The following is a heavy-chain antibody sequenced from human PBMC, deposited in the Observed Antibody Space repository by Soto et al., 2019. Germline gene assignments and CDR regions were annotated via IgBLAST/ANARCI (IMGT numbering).Heavy chain of an antibody. Sequence: EVQLLESGGGLVQPGGSLRLSCAASGFTFSSYAMSWVRQAPGKGLEWVSAISGSGGSTYYADSVKGRFTISRDNSKNTLYLQMNTLRDEDTAVYYCAKDLGVLVPAAMMLGMDVWGQGTTVTVSS. CDR3: AKDLGVLVPAAMMLGMDV. J-gene: IGHJ6*02. V-gene: IGHV3-23*01. CDR1: GFTFSSYA. D-gene: IGHD2-2*01. CDR2: ISGSGGST.